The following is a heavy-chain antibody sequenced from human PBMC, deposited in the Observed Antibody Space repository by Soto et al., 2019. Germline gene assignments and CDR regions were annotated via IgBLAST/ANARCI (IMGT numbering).Heavy chain of an antibody. CDR3: AKLGSSSWSPHYYFDY. D-gene: IGHD2-2*01. V-gene: IGHV3-23*01. CDR2: ITGSGSDT. J-gene: IGHJ4*02. CDR1: GFTFNNYA. Sequence: GGSLRLSCAASGFTFNNYAMGWVRQAPGKGLEWVSAITGSGSDTYYLDSVKGRFTISRDNSKNTLYLQMNSLRAEDTAIYYCAKLGSSSWSPHYYFDYWGQGTLVTVSS.